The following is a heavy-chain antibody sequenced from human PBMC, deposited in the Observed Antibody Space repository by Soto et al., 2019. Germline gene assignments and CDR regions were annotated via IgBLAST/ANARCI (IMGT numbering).Heavy chain of an antibody. CDR2: INPNTGGT. D-gene: IGHD5-18*01. CDR1: GYIFTSYY. J-gene: IGHJ4*02. V-gene: IGHV1-2*02. Sequence: QVQLVQSGAEVKRPGTSMKVSCKASGYIFTSYYIHWVRQVPGQGLEWMGWINPNTGGTNYAQRFEGRVTMTRDTSISTAYIELSRLTSDDTAIYYCAKDLTPIQLWPSSFDLWGQGTLVTVSS. CDR3: AKDLTPIQLWPSSFDL.